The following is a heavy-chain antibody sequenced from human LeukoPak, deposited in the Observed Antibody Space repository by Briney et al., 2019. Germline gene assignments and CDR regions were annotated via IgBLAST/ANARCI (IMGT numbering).Heavy chain of an antibody. V-gene: IGHV4-39*07. D-gene: IGHD6-13*01. CDR3: ARWGSSSWQFDF. J-gene: IGHJ4*02. CDR1: GGSISSGSYY. CDR2: VYFSGST. Sequence: ASETLSLTCTVSGGSISSGSYYWGWIRQPPGKGLEWIGSVYFSGSTYNNPSLKSRVTISIDTSKNQFSLKLSSVTAADTAVYYCARWGSSSWQFDFWGQGTLLTVSS.